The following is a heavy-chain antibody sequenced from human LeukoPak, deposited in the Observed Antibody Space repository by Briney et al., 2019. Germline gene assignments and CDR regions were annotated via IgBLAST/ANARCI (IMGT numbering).Heavy chain of an antibody. Sequence: ASETLSLTCNVSGGPINSNIYYWAWVRQPPGKGLEWIGSIYYSGSTYYNPSLKSRITISVDTFRSQVSLKMRSVTAADTAVYYCARQADSSGYYYFYFDYWGQGTLVTVSS. CDR1: GGPINSNIYY. CDR3: ARQADSSGYYYFYFDY. D-gene: IGHD3-22*01. V-gene: IGHV4-39*01. CDR2: IYYSGST. J-gene: IGHJ4*02.